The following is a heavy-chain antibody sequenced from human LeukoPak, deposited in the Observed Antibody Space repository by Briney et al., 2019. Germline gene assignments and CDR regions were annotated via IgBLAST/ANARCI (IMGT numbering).Heavy chain of an antibody. CDR2: ISSSSSYI. CDR3: AARGYCSSTSCLLEY. V-gene: IGHV3-21*01. Sequence: PGGSLRLSCAASGFTFSSYSMNWVRQAPGKGLEWVSSISSSSSYIYYADSVKGRFTISRDNSKNTMLLQMNSLRAEDTALYYCAARGYCSSTSCLLEYWGQGTLVTVSS. D-gene: IGHD2-2*01. J-gene: IGHJ4*02. CDR1: GFTFSSYS.